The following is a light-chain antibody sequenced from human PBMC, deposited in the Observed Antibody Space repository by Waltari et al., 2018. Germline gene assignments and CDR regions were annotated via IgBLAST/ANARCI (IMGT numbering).Light chain of an antibody. V-gene: IGLV2-23*01. J-gene: IGLJ2*01. Sequence: QSALTQPASVSGSPGQSITIPCTGTSSDVGTYNLVSCYQLQPGKSPKLIRYQSTKRPSGVSSRFSGSKSGNTASLTISGLQAEDEADYYCCSFAGSSPHVVFGGGTKLTVL. CDR1: SSDVGTYNL. CDR3: CSFAGSSPHVV. CDR2: QST.